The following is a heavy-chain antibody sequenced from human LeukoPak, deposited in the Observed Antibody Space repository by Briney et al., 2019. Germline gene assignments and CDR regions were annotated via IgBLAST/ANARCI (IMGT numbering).Heavy chain of an antibody. V-gene: IGHV3-66*01. CDR1: GFSVSSNY. Sequence: QAGGSLRLSCAASGFSVSSNYMTWVRQAPGKGLEWVSVIYSSGITYYTDSVKGRFTISRDHSKNTLYLQMNNLRAEDTAVYYCARDNSGSFDFWGQGTLVTVSS. CDR2: IYSSGIT. D-gene: IGHD1-26*01. J-gene: IGHJ4*02. CDR3: ARDNSGSFDF.